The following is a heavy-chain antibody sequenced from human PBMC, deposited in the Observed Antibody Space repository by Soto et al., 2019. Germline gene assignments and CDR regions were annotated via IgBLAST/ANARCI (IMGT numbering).Heavy chain of an antibody. V-gene: IGHV3-66*03. CDR1: GFTVSSNY. D-gene: IGHD2-2*02. CDR2: IYSCGST. CDR3: ARDKVVPAAIPCASHYYYCGMDV. Sequence: EVQLVESGGGLIQPGGSLRLSCAASGFTVSSNYMSWVRQAPGKGLEWVSVIYSCGSTYYADSVKGRFTISRDNSKNTMYLQMNSLRAEDTAVYYCARDKVVPAAIPCASHYYYCGMDVWGQGTTVTVSS. J-gene: IGHJ6*02.